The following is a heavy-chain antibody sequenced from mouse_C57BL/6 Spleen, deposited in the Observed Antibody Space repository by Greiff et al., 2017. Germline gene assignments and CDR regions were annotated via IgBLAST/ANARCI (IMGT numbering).Heavy chain of an antibody. CDR3: ARSAYYSNYDWYFDV. CDR1: GFSLSTSGMG. J-gene: IGHJ1*03. CDR2: IYWDDDK. V-gene: IGHV8-12*01. Sequence: QVTLKECGPGILQSSQTLSLTCSFSGFSLSTSGMGVSWIRQPSGKGLEWLAHIYWDDDKRYNPSLKSRLTISKDTSRNQVFLKITSVDTADTATYYCARSAYYSNYDWYFDVWGTGTTVTVSS. D-gene: IGHD2-5*01.